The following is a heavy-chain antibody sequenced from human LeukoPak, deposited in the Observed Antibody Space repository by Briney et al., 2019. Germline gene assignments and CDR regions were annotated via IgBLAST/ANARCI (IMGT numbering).Heavy chain of an antibody. D-gene: IGHD3-9*01. CDR3: ARPPSDNLLTGSLYYFDN. CDR1: GFIFSSCA. CDR2: ISGSGDST. J-gene: IGHJ4*02. Sequence: PGGSLRLSCAASGFIFSSCAMSWVRQAPGKGVEWVSGISGSGDSTDYADSVKGRFNISRDNSKNTLYVQINSLRVEDTAVYYCARPPSDNLLTGSLYYFDNWGQGTLVTVSS. V-gene: IGHV3-23*01.